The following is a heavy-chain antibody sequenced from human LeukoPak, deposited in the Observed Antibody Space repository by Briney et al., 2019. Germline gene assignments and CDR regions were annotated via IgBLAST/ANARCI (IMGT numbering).Heavy chain of an antibody. CDR1: GGSFSGYY. CDR2: INHSGST. Sequence: PSETLSLTCAVYGGSFSGYYWSWIRQPPGKGLEWIGEINHSGSTNYNPSLKSRVTISVDTSKNQFSLKLSSVTAADTAVYYCARRNVVVVAATLLNWFDPWGQGTLITVSS. D-gene: IGHD2-15*01. V-gene: IGHV4-34*01. CDR3: ARRNVVVVAATLLNWFDP. J-gene: IGHJ5*02.